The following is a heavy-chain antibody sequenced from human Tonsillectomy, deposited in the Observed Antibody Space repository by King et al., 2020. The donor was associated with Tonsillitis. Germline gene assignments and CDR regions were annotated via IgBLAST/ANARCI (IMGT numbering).Heavy chain of an antibody. Sequence: QLVQSGAEVKKPGASVKVSCKASGYTFTSYDINWVRQATGQGLEWMGWMNPNSGNTGYAQKFQGRVTMTRNTSISTTYMELSSLRSEDTAVYYCARVSDSSGYYYFDYWGQGTLVTVSS. V-gene: IGHV1-8*01. J-gene: IGHJ4*02. D-gene: IGHD3-22*01. CDR3: ARVSDSSGYYYFDY. CDR1: GYTFTSYD. CDR2: MNPNSGNT.